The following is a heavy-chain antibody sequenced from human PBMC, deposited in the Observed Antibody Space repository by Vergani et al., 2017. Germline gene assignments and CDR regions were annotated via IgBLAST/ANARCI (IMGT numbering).Heavy chain of an antibody. Sequence: QVQLVQSGAEVKKPGSSVKVSCKASGGTFSSYAISWVRQAPGQGLEWMGGIIPIFGTANYAQKFQGRVTITADESTSTAYMELSSLRSEDTAVYYCARNGRSGSYQRDYYYYGMDVWGQGTTVTVSS. V-gene: IGHV1-69*01. CDR3: ARNGRSGSYQRDYYYYGMDV. CDR2: IIPIFGTA. D-gene: IGHD1-26*01. J-gene: IGHJ6*02. CDR1: GGTFSSYA.